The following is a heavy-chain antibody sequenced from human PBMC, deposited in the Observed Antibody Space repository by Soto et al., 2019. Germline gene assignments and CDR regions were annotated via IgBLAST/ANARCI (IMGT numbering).Heavy chain of an antibody. CDR3: ARAKNFGSGELDY. D-gene: IGHD3-10*01. Sequence: QVQLVQSGAEVKKPGASVKVSCKASGYTFTGHYILWVRQAPGQGLAWMGWVNPISGGTIYAQKFLGWVTITRDTSTSTAYLELRSLTSDATAVYYCARAKNFGSGELDYWGQGTLVTVSS. CDR1: GYTFTGHY. CDR2: VNPISGGT. V-gene: IGHV1-2*04. J-gene: IGHJ4*02.